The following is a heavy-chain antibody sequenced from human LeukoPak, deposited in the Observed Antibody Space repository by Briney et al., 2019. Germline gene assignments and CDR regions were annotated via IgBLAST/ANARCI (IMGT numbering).Heavy chain of an antibody. V-gene: IGHV3-15*01. CDR3: TRDKLELRQFDY. Sequence: KSGGSLRLSCAVSGFTLSNAWMSWVRQAPGKGLEWVGRIKSKTDGDTTDYAAPVKGRFTISRDESKDTLYLQMSSLKAEDTAVYYCTRDKLELRQFDYWGQGTLVTVSS. CDR2: IKSKTDGDTT. J-gene: IGHJ4*02. D-gene: IGHD1-7*01. CDR1: GFTLSNAW.